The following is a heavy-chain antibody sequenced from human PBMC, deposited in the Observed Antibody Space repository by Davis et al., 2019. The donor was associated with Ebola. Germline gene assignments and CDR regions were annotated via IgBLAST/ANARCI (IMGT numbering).Heavy chain of an antibody. V-gene: IGHV1-2*04. J-gene: IGHJ6*02. CDR3: ARRGGRYFATGLDV. CDR2: INPNSGGT. CDR1: GYNFITHY. D-gene: IGHD3-10*01. Sequence: ASVKVSCKASGYNFITHYIHWVRQAPGQGLEWMGWINPNSGGTKYAEKFQGWVTMTRDTSTSTVYLELRTLKSDDTAVYYCARRGGRYFATGLDVLGQGTTGTVPS.